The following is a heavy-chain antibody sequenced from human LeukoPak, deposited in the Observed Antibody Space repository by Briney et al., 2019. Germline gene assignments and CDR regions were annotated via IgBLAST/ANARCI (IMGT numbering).Heavy chain of an antibody. V-gene: IGHV1-46*01. CDR1: GYTFTSYY. J-gene: IGHJ5*02. Sequence: ASVKVSCKASGYTFTSYYMHWVRQAPGQGLEWMGIINPSGGSTSYAQKFQGRVTMTRDMSTSTVYMELSSLRSEDTAVYYCARGSLLWFGEEGIDPWGQGTLVTVSS. CDR3: ARGSLLWFGEEGIDP. D-gene: IGHD3-10*01. CDR2: INPSGGST.